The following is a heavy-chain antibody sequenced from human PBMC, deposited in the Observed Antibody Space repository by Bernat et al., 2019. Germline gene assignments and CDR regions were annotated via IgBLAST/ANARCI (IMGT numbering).Heavy chain of an antibody. CDR3: VKDLHTALFY. D-gene: IGHD5-18*01. J-gene: IGHJ4*02. V-gene: IGHV3-64D*08. CDR2: IGPTGAT. CDR1: GSTFSRYS. Sequence: EMQVVESGGGLVQPGGSLRLSCSASGSTFSRYSMHWVRQAPGGGLEYVSAIGPTGATYYADSVKGRFTISRDNSKNTLYLQMTSLRPEDTAVYYCVKDLHTALFYWGQGTQVTVSS.